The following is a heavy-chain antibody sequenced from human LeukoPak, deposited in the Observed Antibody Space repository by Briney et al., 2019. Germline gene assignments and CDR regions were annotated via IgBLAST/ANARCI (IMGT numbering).Heavy chain of an antibody. Sequence: GESLKISCEGFGYTFTSYWIGWVRQMPGKGLEWIGVIYPGDSRTRYTPSFRGQVTISADKSISTAYLQWSSLKASDTAIYYCACRDFSSTWSGPWGQGTLVTVSS. CDR2: IYPGDSRT. CDR1: GYTFTSYW. V-gene: IGHV5-51*01. D-gene: IGHD6-13*01. J-gene: IGHJ5*02. CDR3: ACRDFSSTWSGP.